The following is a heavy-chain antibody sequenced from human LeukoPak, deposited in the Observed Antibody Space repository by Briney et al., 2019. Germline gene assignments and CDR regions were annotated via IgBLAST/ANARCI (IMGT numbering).Heavy chain of an antibody. J-gene: IGHJ4*02. Sequence: GGSLRLSCAASGFIFSTYDMHWVRQVTGQGLEWVSAIGTAGDTYYPGSVKGRFTVSRDSAKNSLYLQMNSLTAGDTAAYYCARGAKAYCGADCYTAFDYWGQGTLVTVSS. CDR3: ARGAKAYCGADCYTAFDY. D-gene: IGHD2-21*02. CDR2: IGTAGDT. CDR1: GFIFSTYD. V-gene: IGHV3-13*04.